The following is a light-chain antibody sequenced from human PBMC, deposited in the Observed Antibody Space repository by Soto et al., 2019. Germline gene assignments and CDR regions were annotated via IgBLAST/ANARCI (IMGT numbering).Light chain of an antibody. J-gene: IGKJ4*01. CDR2: GAA. CDR1: QSLTNTD. Sequence: EIVLTESPGTLSLSPGGRATLSCRASQSLTNTDLAWYQQRPGQPPRLLIFGAAVRATGIPDRLSGSGTDYTLTISRLEPEDFAVYFCQQYGRSPIFGGGTKVDIK. V-gene: IGKV3-20*01. CDR3: QQYGRSPI.